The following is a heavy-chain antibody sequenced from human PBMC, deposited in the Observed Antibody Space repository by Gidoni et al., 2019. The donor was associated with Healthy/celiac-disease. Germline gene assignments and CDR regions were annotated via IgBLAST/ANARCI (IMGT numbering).Heavy chain of an antibody. V-gene: IGHV3-30-3*01. Sequence: QVQLVESGGGVVQPGRSLRLSCAASGFTFSSYAMHWVRQAPGKGLEWVAVISYDGSNKYYADSVKGRFTISRDNSKNTLYLQMNSLIAEDTAVYYCARVKYQLLYVDYWGQGTLVTVSS. CDR3: ARVKYQLLYVDY. CDR2: ISYDGSNK. J-gene: IGHJ4*02. D-gene: IGHD2-2*02. CDR1: GFTFSSYA.